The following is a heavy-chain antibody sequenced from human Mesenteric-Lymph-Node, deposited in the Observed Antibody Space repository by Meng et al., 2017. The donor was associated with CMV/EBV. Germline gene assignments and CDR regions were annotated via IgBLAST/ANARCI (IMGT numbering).Heavy chain of an antibody. CDR2: IYWDDDK. D-gene: IGHD6-13*01. V-gene: IGHV2-5*02. J-gene: IGHJ4*02. CDR1: GFSLSTGGVG. Sequence: QITLKESGPTLVKPTQTLTLTFTFSGFSLSTGGVGVGWIRQPPGKALEWLALIYWDDDKRYSPSLKSRLTITKDTSKNQVVLTMTNMDPVDTATYYCAHSSGIAAAGPFYFDYWGQGTLVTVSS. CDR3: AHSSGIAAAGPFYFDY.